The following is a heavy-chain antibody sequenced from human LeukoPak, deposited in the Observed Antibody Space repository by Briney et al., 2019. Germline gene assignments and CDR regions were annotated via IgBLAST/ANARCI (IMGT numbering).Heavy chain of an antibody. CDR2: IYSGGST. J-gene: IGHJ4*02. Sequence: GGSLRLSCAASGFTVSSNYMSWVRQAPGKGLEWVSVIYSGGSTYYADSVKGRFTISRDNSKNTLYLQMNSLRAEDTAVYYCARTRGYCSGGSCYQTFYFDYWGQGTLVTVSS. CDR3: ARTRGYCSGGSCYQTFYFDY. D-gene: IGHD2-15*01. CDR1: GFTVSSNY. V-gene: IGHV3-53*01.